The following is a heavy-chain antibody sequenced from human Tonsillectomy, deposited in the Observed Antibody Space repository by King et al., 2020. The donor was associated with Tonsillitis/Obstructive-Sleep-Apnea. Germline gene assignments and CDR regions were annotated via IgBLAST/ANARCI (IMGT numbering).Heavy chain of an antibody. J-gene: IGHJ5*02. CDR1: GFTFSNAW. D-gene: IGHD3-3*01. CDR3: TTDEYDFDP. CDR2: IKSKTDVGTT. V-gene: IGHV3-15*01. Sequence: VQLVESGGGLVKPGGSLRLSCAASGFTFSNAWMSWVRQAPGKGLEWVGRIKSKTDVGTTDYAAPVKGRFTISRVDSKNTLYLQMNSLKTEDTAVYYCTTDEYDFDPWGQGTLVTVSS.